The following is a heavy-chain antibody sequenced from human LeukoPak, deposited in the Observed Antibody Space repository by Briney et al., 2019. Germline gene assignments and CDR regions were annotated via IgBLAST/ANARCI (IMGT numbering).Heavy chain of an antibody. CDR1: SGSISSHF. Sequence: SETLSLTCTVSSGSISSHFWSWIRQPPGKGLEWIGYIYDSGSTNYNPSLKGRVTISVDTSKNQVSLKLRSVTAADTAVYYCARVPARDSGNSSDAFDIWGQGTMVTVSS. D-gene: IGHD1-26*01. V-gene: IGHV4-59*11. J-gene: IGHJ3*02. CDR3: ARVPARDSGNSSDAFDI. CDR2: IYDSGST.